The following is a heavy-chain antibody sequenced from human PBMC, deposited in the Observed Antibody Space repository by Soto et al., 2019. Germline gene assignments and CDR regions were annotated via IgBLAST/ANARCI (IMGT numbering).Heavy chain of an antibody. V-gene: IGHV4-31*03. J-gene: IGHJ5*02. Sequence: QVQLQESGPGLVKPSQTLPLTCTVSGGSISSGGYYWSWIRQHPGKGLEWIGYIYYSGSTYYNPSLKSRVTISVDTSKNQFSLKLSSVTAADTAVYYCARDGSSSSEEDWFDPWGQGTLVTVSS. CDR2: IYYSGST. D-gene: IGHD6-6*01. CDR1: GGSISSGGYY. CDR3: ARDGSSSSEEDWFDP.